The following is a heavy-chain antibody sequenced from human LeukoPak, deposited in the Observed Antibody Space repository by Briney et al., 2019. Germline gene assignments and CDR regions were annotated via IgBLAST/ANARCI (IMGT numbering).Heavy chain of an antibody. CDR2: ISRSSSYI. CDR3: ARTGNYYYYYMDV. CDR1: GFTFSSYS. J-gene: IGHJ6*03. V-gene: IGHV3-21*01. Sequence: GGSLRLSCAASGFTFSSYSMNWVRQAPGKGLEWVSSISRSSSYIYYADSVKGRFTISRDNAKNSLYLQMNSLRAEDTAVYYCARTGNYYYYYMDVWGKGTTVTVSS. D-gene: IGHD1-1*01.